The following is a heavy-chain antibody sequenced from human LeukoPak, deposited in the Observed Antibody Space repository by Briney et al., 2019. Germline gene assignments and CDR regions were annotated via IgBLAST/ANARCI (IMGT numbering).Heavy chain of an antibody. CDR3: ARVKHPEPGIAVAGSKKKTYYFDY. Sequence: SETLSLTCTVSGYSISSGYYWGWIRQPPGKGLEWIGSIYHSGSTYYNPSLKSRVTISVDTSKNQFSLKLSSVTAADTAVYYCARVKHPEPGIAVAGSKKKTYYFDYWGQGTLVTVSS. CDR1: GYSISSGYY. D-gene: IGHD6-19*01. J-gene: IGHJ4*02. CDR2: IYHSGST. V-gene: IGHV4-38-2*02.